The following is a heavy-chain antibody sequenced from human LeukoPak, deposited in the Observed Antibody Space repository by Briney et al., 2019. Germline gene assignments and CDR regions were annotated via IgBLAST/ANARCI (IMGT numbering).Heavy chain of an antibody. Sequence: ASVKVSCKVSGYTLTELSMHWVRQAPGKGLEWMGGFDPEDGETIYAQKFQGRVTMTEDTSTDTAYMELSSLRSEDTAVYYCATLFGVVIPFDYWGQGTLVTVSS. J-gene: IGHJ4*02. CDR1: GYTLTELS. CDR2: FDPEDGET. V-gene: IGHV1-24*01. D-gene: IGHD3-3*01. CDR3: ATLFGVVIPFDY.